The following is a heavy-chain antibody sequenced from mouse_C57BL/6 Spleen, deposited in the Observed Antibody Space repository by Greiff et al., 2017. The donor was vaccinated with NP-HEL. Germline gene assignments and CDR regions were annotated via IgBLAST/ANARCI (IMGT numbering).Heavy chain of an antibody. J-gene: IGHJ1*03. CDR1: GYTFTSYW. V-gene: IGHV1-64*01. CDR3: ARGEGLPRGYCYFDG. Sequence: QVQLQQPGAELVKPGASVKLSCKASGYTFTSYWMHWVKQRPGQGLEWIGMIHTSSGSTNYNEKFKSKATLTVDNSYRLVYMQISSLTAEASAVYYCARGEGLPRGYCYFDGWGTGTTVTVAS. CDR2: IHTSSGST. D-gene: IGHD2-2*01.